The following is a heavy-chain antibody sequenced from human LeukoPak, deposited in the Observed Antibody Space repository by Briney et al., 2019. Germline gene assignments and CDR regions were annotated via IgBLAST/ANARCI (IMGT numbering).Heavy chain of an antibody. CDR1: GYTFASYG. D-gene: IGHD1-20*01. CDR2: ISAYNGNT. J-gene: IGHJ6*03. V-gene: IGHV1-18*01. CDR3: ARAVTGTTGAYYYYYMDV. Sequence: GASVKVSCKASGYTFASYGISWVRQAPGQGLEWMGWISAYNGNTNYAQKLQGRVTMTTDTSTSTAYMELRSLRSDDTAVYYCARAVTGTTGAYYYYYMDVWGKGTTVTVPS.